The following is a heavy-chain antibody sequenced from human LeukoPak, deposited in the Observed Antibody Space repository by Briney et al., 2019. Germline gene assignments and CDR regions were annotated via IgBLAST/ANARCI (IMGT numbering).Heavy chain of an antibody. CDR2: IYHSGST. Sequence: SQTLSLTCAVSGGSISSGGYSWSWIRQPPGTGLEWVGYIYHSGSTYYNPSLKSRVTISVDTSKNQFSLKLSSVTAADTAVYYCARYSLRYYFDYWGQGTLVTVSS. V-gene: IGHV4-30-2*05. J-gene: IGHJ4*02. CDR1: GGSISSGGYS. D-gene: IGHD4-17*01. CDR3: ARYSLRYYFDY.